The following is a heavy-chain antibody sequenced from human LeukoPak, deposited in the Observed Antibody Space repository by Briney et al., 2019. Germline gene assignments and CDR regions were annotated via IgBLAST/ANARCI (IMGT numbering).Heavy chain of an antibody. CDR2: IYYSGST. Sequence: SETLSLTCTDSGGSISSYYWSWIRQPPGKGLEWIGYIYYSGSTNYNPSLKSRVTISVDTSKNQFSLKLSSVTAADTAVYYCARDTTYYYGSGSYAFDIWGQGTMVTVSS. D-gene: IGHD3-10*01. CDR1: GGSISSYY. J-gene: IGHJ3*02. CDR3: ARDTTYYYGSGSYAFDI. V-gene: IGHV4-59*01.